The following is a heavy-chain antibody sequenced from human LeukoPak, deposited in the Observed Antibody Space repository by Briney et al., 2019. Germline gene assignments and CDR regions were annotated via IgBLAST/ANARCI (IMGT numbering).Heavy chain of an antibody. J-gene: IGHJ4*02. D-gene: IGHD2/OR15-2a*01. Sequence: GGSLRLSCAASGFTFSSYAMSWVRQAPGKGLEWVSAISGSGGSTYYADSVKGRFTISRDNSKNTLYLQMNSLRAEVTAVYYCAKVRAIGPRFDYFDYWGQGTLVTVSS. CDR2: ISGSGGST. CDR3: AKVRAIGPRFDYFDY. CDR1: GFTFSSYA. V-gene: IGHV3-23*01.